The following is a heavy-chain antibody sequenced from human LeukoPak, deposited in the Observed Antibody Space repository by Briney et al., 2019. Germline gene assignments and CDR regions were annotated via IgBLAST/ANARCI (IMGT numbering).Heavy chain of an antibody. CDR2: IGYDGTDK. CDR3: ARDLTYNSWYYFDS. V-gene: IGHV3-30*02. Sequence: GGSLRLSCAASGFTFSYYGMHLVRQAPGKGLEWVTFIGYDGTDKYYADSVKGRFTISRDNSKNTLSLHMNSLRAEDTAVYYCARDLTYNSWYYFDSWGQGTLVTVSS. D-gene: IGHD6-13*01. J-gene: IGHJ4*02. CDR1: GFTFSYYG.